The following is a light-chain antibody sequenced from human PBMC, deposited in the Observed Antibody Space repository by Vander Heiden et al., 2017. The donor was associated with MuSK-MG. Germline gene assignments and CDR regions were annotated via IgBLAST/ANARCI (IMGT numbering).Light chain of an antibody. CDR2: DVS. CDR1: NSDVGGYNY. J-gene: IGLJ1*01. Sequence: SALTQPASVSGSPGPSITTSCTGTNSDVGGYNYVSWYQQHPGKAPKLMIYDVSNRPSGVSNRFSGSKSGNTASLTISGLQAEDEADYYCSSYTSSSTLGVFGTGTKVTVL. V-gene: IGLV2-14*01. CDR3: SSYTSSSTLGV.